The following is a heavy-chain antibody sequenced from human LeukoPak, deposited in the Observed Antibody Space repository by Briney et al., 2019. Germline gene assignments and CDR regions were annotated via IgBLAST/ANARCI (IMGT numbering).Heavy chain of an antibody. J-gene: IGHJ4*02. D-gene: IGHD3-10*01. CDR1: GFVLSDYG. V-gene: IGHV3-30*02. Sequence: PGGSLRLSCTASGFVLSDYGMHWVRQAPGKGLEWVAFVRNDGSNEYYVGSVKGRFTISRDNSKNTLYLQMNSLRAEDTAVYYCAKENDYGSGSYYNRWGQGTLVTVSS. CDR3: AKENDYGSGSYYNR. CDR2: VRNDGSNE.